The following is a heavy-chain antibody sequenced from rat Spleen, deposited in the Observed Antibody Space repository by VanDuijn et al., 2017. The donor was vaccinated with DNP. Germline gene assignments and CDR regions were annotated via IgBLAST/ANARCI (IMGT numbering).Heavy chain of an antibody. D-gene: IGHD1-10*01. V-gene: IGHV2-77*01. CDR2: IWGDGST. J-gene: IGHJ2*01. CDR1: GFSLTSYG. Sequence: QVQMKETGPGLVQTTQTLSVTCTVSGFSLTSYGVHWVRQAPGKGLEWMGIIWGDGSTDYNSALKSRLGISRDTSKSQVFLTLNSLQTVDTAVYYCYNNYFAYWGQGVMVTVSS. CDR3: YNNYFAY.